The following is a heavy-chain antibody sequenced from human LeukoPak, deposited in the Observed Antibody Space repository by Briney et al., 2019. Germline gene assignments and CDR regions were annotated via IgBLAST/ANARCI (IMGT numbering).Heavy chain of an antibody. CDR3: ARLYYYDSSGYFDY. D-gene: IGHD3-22*01. CDR2: IYPGDSDI. CDR1: GYSFTNYW. Sequence: GESLKISCKGSGYSFTNYWIGWVRQMPGKGLEWMGIIYPGDSDIRYSPSFQGQVTISADKSISTAYLQCSSLKASDTAMYYCARLYYYDSSGYFDYWGQGTLVTVSS. J-gene: IGHJ4*02. V-gene: IGHV5-51*01.